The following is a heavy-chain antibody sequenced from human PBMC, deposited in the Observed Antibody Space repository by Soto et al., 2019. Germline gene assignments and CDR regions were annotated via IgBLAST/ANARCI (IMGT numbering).Heavy chain of an antibody. CDR3: ARDVIGTTDRFDP. CDR2: MNPNTGNA. V-gene: IGHV1-2*02. Sequence: GASVKVSCKASGYTLTGYYMHWLRQAPGQGLEWMGWMNPNTGNAGYAQKFQGRVTMTRDTTISTAYMELTSLTSDDTAVYFCARDVIGTTDRFDPWGQGTLVTVSS. CDR1: GYTLTGYY. D-gene: IGHD1-7*01. J-gene: IGHJ5*02.